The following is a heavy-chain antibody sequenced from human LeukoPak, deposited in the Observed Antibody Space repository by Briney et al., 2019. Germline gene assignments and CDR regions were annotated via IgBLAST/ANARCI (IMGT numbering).Heavy chain of an antibody. J-gene: IGHJ4*02. CDR2: INPNSGNT. Sequence: ASVKVSCKASGYILTDYYMHWVRQAPGQGLEWMGWINPNSGNTNYAQKLQGRVTMTTDTSTSTAYMELRSLRSDDTAVYYCARYDNGVQDYWGQGTLVTVSS. CDR3: ARYDNGVQDY. V-gene: IGHV1-18*04. D-gene: IGHD4-17*01. CDR1: GYILTDYY.